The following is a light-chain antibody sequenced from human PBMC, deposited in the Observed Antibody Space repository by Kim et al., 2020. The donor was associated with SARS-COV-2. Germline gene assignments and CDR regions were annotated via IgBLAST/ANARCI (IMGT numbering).Light chain of an antibody. Sequence: VSPGERAPLSCRASQSVSSNLGWYQQKPGQAPRLLIDGASTRATGIPARFSGSGSGTEFTLTISSLQSEDFAVYYCQQYNNWPLTFGGGTKVDIK. CDR3: QQYNNWPLT. CDR2: GAS. V-gene: IGKV3-15*01. J-gene: IGKJ4*01. CDR1: QSVSSN.